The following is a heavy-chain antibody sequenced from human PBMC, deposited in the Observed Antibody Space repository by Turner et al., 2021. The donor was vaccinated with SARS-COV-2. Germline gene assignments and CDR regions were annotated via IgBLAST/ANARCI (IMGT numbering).Heavy chain of an antibody. V-gene: IGHV1-69*10. D-gene: IGHD3-3*01. J-gene: IGHJ5*02. CDR2: IIPILGMT. CDR1: GRTFSTYA. Sequence: QVQLAQSGAEVKKPGSSVKVSCKASGRTFSTYAISWVRQAPGQGLEWMGGIIPILGMTNYAQKFQGRVTITADKSTSTAYMELSSLRSEDTAVYYCARGPPGDDFWSGYRPNWFDPWGQGTLVTVSS. CDR3: ARGPPGDDFWSGYRPNWFDP.